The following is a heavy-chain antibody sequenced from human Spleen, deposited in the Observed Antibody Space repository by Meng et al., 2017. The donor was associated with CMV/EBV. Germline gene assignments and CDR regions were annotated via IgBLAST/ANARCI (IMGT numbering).Heavy chain of an antibody. Sequence: GGSLRLSCAASGFTFSDCAMSWVRQAPGKGLEWVSGITGSGVSTFYADSVKGRFTISRDNSKNTLYLQMHSLRAEDTAVYFCAKDYGSLYYFHYGMDVWGQGTTVTVSS. CDR2: ITGSGVST. V-gene: IGHV3-23*01. CDR1: GFTFSDCA. D-gene: IGHD3-16*01. CDR3: AKDYGSLYYFHYGMDV. J-gene: IGHJ6*02.